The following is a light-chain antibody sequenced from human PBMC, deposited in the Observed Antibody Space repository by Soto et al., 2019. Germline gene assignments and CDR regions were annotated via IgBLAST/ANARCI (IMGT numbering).Light chain of an antibody. Sequence: QSALTQPASASGSPGQSVTISCTGTSSDVGGYDYVSWYQHHPGKAPKLMIYEVSKRPSGVPDRFSGSKSGNTASLTVSGLQAEDEADYYCTSYTVSSKTVFGTGTKVTVL. CDR3: TSYTVSSKTV. V-gene: IGLV2-8*01. J-gene: IGLJ1*01. CDR1: SSDVGGYDY. CDR2: EVS.